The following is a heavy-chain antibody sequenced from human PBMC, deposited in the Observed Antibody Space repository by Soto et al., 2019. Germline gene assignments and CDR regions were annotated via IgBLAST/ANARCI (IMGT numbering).Heavy chain of an antibody. CDR3: ARDYLPRMGDSIFDY. J-gene: IGHJ4*02. D-gene: IGHD2-21*02. CDR1: GFTCNSYW. V-gene: IGHV3-7*01. CDR2: INQDGSEK. Sequence: EVQLVESGGGLVQPGGSLGLSCAACGFTCNSYWMSWVRQAPGKGLEWVATINQDGSEKNYVDSVRGRFTISRDNPKNSLYLQINSMRAEDTAVDYCARDYLPRMGDSIFDYWLQGTLATVSS.